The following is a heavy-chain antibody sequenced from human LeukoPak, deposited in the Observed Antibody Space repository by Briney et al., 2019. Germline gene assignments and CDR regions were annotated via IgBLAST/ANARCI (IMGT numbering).Heavy chain of an antibody. V-gene: IGHV3-66*01. D-gene: IGHD3-22*01. CDR1: GFTASRNY. Sequence: GGSLRLSCVGSGFTASRNYMTWVRQAPGKGLEWVSIIYSSGITHYADSVKGRFTISRDDSQNTIYLQMNSLREEDTAMYYCAREPNYYDSIWGQGTLVTVSS. CDR2: IYSSGIT. J-gene: IGHJ4*02. CDR3: AREPNYYDSI.